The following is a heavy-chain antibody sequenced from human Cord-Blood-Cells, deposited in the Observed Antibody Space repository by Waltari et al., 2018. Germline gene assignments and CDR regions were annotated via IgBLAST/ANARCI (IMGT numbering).Heavy chain of an antibody. D-gene: IGHD3-10*01. V-gene: IGHV4-59*01. CDR2: SYYSGST. CDR3: ARVIKGHKLLWFRELFGPFDY. J-gene: IGHJ4*02. CDR1: GGSISSYY. Sequence: QVQLQESGPGLVKPSETLSLTCTVSGGSISSYYWSWIRQPPGTGLEWIGYSYYSGSTNYHPSLKSRVTISVDTSKNQFSLKLSSVTAADTAVYYCARVIKGHKLLWFRELFGPFDYWGQGTLVTVSS.